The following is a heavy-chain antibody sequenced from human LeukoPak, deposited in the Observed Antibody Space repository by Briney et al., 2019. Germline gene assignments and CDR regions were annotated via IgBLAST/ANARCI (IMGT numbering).Heavy chain of an antibody. Sequence: GGSLRLSCAASGFTFSSYWMSWVRQAPGKGLEWVANINQDGSEKYYVDSVKGRFTISRDNAKNSLYLQMNSLRAEDTAVYYCARDRGGLSSSWYGGVFDYWGQGTLVTVSS. CDR3: ARDRGGLSSSWYGGVFDY. V-gene: IGHV3-7*01. J-gene: IGHJ4*02. D-gene: IGHD6-13*01. CDR2: INQDGSEK. CDR1: GFTFSSYW.